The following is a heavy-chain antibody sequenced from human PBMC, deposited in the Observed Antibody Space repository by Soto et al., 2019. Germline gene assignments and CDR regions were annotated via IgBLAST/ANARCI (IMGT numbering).Heavy chain of an antibody. CDR3: AADNLVGATTYYYYYGMDV. J-gene: IGHJ6*02. V-gene: IGHV1-58*02. D-gene: IGHD1-26*01. CDR1: GFTFTSSA. Sequence: GASVKVSCKASGFTFTSSAMQWVRQARGQRLEWIGWIVVGSGNTNYAQKIQERVTITRDMSTSTAYMELSSLRSEDTAVYFCAADNLVGATTYYYYYGMDVWGQGTTVTVSS. CDR2: IVVGSGNT.